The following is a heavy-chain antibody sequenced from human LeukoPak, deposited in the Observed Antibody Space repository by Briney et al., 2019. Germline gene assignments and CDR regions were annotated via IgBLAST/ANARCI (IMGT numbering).Heavy chain of an antibody. Sequence: ASVKVSCKASGYTLTSYGISWVRQAPGQGLEWMGWISAYNGNTNYAQKLQGRVTMTTDTSTSTAYMELRSLRSDDTAVYYCARQNSYGFSDWFDPWGQGTLVTVSS. D-gene: IGHD5-18*01. CDR2: ISAYNGNT. CDR1: GYTLTSYG. V-gene: IGHV1-18*01. CDR3: ARQNSYGFSDWFDP. J-gene: IGHJ5*02.